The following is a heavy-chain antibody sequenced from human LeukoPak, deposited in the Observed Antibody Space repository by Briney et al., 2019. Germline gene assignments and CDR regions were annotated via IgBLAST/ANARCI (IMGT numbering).Heavy chain of an antibody. J-gene: IGHJ6*03. D-gene: IGHD3-3*01. V-gene: IGHV3-30-3*01. Sequence: GGSLRLSCAASGFTFSSYAMHWVRQAPGKGLEWVAVISYDGSNKYYTDSVKGRFTISRDNSKNTLYLQMNSLRAEDTAVYYCARGPSVSTIFGVVTIGYYYMDVWGKGTTVTVSS. CDR3: ARGPSVSTIFGVVTIGYYYMDV. CDR2: ISYDGSNK. CDR1: GFTFSSYA.